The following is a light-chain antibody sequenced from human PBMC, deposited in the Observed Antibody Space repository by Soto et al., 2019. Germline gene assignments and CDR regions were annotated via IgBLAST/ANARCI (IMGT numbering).Light chain of an antibody. CDR3: QQLFDSPIT. CDR2: AAS. V-gene: IGKV1-9*01. J-gene: IGKJ5*01. Sequence: GESLPIPCRASQVISTSLAWYQVKPGKAPKLLIYAASTLESGVPSRFSATVSGTEFSLTITSLQPEDFATYYCQQLFDSPITFGQGTRLEIK. CDR1: QVISTS.